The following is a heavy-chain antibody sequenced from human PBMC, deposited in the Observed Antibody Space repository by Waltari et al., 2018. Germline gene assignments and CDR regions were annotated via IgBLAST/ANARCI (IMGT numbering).Heavy chain of an antibody. D-gene: IGHD4-17*01. J-gene: IGHJ4*02. CDR3: ARGGSDYDDPPYYFDC. V-gene: IGHV4-61*02. CDR1: GGSISSGSYY. Sequence: QVQLQESGPGLVKPSQTLSLTCTVSGGSISSGSYYWSWIRQPAGTGLEWIGRIYTSGGTNYIPSTKRRVTISVDTSKNQFSLTLSSVTAADTAVYYCARGGSDYDDPPYYFDCWGQGTLVTVSS. CDR2: IYTSGGT.